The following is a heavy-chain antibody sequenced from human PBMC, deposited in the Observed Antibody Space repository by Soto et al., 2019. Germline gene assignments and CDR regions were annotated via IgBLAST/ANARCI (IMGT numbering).Heavy chain of an antibody. CDR2: ISSDGLNK. CDR1: GFTFSNNG. D-gene: IGHD2-15*01. CDR3: AMDLYGGSSRFDY. J-gene: IGHJ4*02. Sequence: QVQLVESGGGAVQPGRSLRLSCAASGFTFSNNGIHWVRQAPGKGLEWVAVISSDGLNKYYADSVKGRFTISRDNSNNTLFLQMNCLRVEDTAVYYCAMDLYGGSSRFDYWGQGTLVTVSS. V-gene: IGHV3-30*03.